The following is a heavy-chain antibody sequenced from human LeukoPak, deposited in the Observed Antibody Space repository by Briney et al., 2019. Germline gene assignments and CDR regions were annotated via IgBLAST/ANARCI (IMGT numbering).Heavy chain of an antibody. CDR1: GFTVSSNY. J-gene: IGHJ4*02. V-gene: IGHV3-66*01. CDR2: IYDGDST. D-gene: IGHD6-13*01. Sequence: PGGPLRLSCAASGFTVSSNYLSWVRQAPGKGLEWVSVIYDGDSTYYPDSVKGRFTISRDNSRSTLFLQMTSLRAEDTAVYYCARVAPAGTYFDYWGQGTLVTVSS. CDR3: ARVAPAGTYFDY.